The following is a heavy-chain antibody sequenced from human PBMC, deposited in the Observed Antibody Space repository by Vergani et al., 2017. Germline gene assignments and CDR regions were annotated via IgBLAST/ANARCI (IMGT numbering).Heavy chain of an antibody. Sequence: VQLVESGGGVVQPGRSLRLSCAASGFTFNQYGMHWVRQAPGKGLEWVAVTWYDGNNKQYADSVKGLFTISRDNSKSTMYLQMNSLRDEETGVYYCARGLRLLYNRFDPWGQGTLVTVSA. CDR1: GFTFNQYG. D-gene: IGHD1-14*01. CDR3: ARGLRLLYNRFDP. V-gene: IGHV3-33*01. J-gene: IGHJ5*01. CDR2: TWYDGNNK.